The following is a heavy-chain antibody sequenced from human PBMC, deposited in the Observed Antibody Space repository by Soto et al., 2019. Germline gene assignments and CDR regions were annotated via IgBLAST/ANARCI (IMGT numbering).Heavy chain of an antibody. Sequence: QVQLVESGGGVVQPGRSLRLSCAASGFTFRSYGIHWVRQAPGKGLKWVAVIWFDGSNKYYTDSVKGRFTISRDNSKNTLYLQMNSLRAEDTAVYYCARDSWLGYCSGGSCPGAFDIWGQGTMVTVSS. D-gene: IGHD2-15*01. CDR1: GFTFRSYG. V-gene: IGHV3-33*01. CDR2: IWFDGSNK. CDR3: ARDSWLGYCSGGSCPGAFDI. J-gene: IGHJ3*02.